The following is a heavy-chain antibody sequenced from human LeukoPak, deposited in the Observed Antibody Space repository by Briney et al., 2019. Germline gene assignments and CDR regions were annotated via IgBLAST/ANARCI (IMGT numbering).Heavy chain of an antibody. Sequence: GGTLRLSCAASGFTFSSYGMSWVRQAPGKGLEWVSAISGSGGSTYYADSVKGRFTISRDNSKNTLYLQMNSLRAEDTAVYYCAKTVRRTGGDYFDYWGQGTLVTVSS. CDR3: AKTVRRTGGDYFDY. V-gene: IGHV3-23*01. J-gene: IGHJ4*02. CDR1: GFTFSSYG. CDR2: ISGSGGST. D-gene: IGHD1-1*01.